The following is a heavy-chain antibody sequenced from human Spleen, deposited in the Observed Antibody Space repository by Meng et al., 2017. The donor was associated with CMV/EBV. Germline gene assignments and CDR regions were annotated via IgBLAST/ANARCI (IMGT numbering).Heavy chain of an antibody. J-gene: IGHJ4*02. V-gene: IGHV1-69*05. D-gene: IGHD2-21*01. CDR3: ARVNCGGDCYWTGYYFDY. CDR1: TFSSYA. Sequence: TFSSYAISWVRQAPGQGLEWMGGIIPIFGTANYAQKFQGRVTITTDESTSTAYMELSSLRSEDTAVYYCARVNCGGDCYWTGYYFDYWGQGTLVTVSS. CDR2: IIPIFGTA.